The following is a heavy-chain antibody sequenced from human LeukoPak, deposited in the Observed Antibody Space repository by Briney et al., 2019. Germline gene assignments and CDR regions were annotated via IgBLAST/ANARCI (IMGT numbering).Heavy chain of an antibody. CDR3: ARGRGYSYGYSRDWYFDL. Sequence: ASVKVSFKASGYTFTSYGISWVRQAPGQGLEWMGWISAYNGNTNYAQKLQGRVTMTTDTSTSTAYMELRSLRSDDTAVYYCARGRGYSYGYSRDWYFDLWGRGTLVTVSS. D-gene: IGHD5-18*01. CDR1: GYTFTSYG. CDR2: ISAYNGNT. V-gene: IGHV1-18*01. J-gene: IGHJ2*01.